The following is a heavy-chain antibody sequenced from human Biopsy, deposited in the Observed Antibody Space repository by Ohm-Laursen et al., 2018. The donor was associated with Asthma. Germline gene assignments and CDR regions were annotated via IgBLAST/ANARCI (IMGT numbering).Heavy chain of an antibody. D-gene: IGHD3-22*01. CDR1: GFTFSSYG. CDR3: ARDFYDSSGYLHFDY. V-gene: IGHV3-33*01. Sequence: SLRLSCAASGFTFSSYGMHWVRQAPGKGLEWVAVIWYDGSNKYYADSVKGRFTIFRDNSKNTLYLQMNSLRAEDTAVYYCARDFYDSSGYLHFDYWGQGTLVTVSS. J-gene: IGHJ4*02. CDR2: IWYDGSNK.